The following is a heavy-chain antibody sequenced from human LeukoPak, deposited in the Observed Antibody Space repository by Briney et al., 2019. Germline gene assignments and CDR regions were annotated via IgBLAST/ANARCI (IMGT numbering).Heavy chain of an antibody. CDR3: ARGRRIQLWLRAFDI. CDR1: GGSFSGYY. CDR2: INHSGST. V-gene: IGHV4-34*01. Sequence: PSETLSLTCAVSGGSFSGYYWSWLRQPPGKGLEWIGEINHSGSTNYNPSLKSRVTISVDTSKNQFSLKLSSVTAADTAVYYCARGRRIQLWLRAFDIWGQGTMVTVSS. J-gene: IGHJ3*02. D-gene: IGHD5-18*01.